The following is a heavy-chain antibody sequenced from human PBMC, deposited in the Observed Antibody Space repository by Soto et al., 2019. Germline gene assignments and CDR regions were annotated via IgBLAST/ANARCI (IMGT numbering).Heavy chain of an antibody. CDR1: GGSISSTSYY. V-gene: IGHV4-39*01. D-gene: IGHD3-22*01. CDR3: ARQFPGSGYLSLGNAFDI. CDR2: IYYSGST. J-gene: IGHJ3*02. Sequence: GPGPGYSSETLSLTCTVSGGSISSTSYYWGWIRQPPGKGLEWIGSIYYSGSTCYNPSLKSRVTISVDTSKNQFSLKLSSVTAADTAVHYCARQFPGSGYLSLGNAFDIWGQGTMVAVSS.